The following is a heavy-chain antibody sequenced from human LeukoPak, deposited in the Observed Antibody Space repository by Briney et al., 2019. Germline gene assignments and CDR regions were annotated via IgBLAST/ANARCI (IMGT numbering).Heavy chain of an antibody. CDR3: ARDGWAYYDSSGYSPYYFDY. V-gene: IGHV3-21*01. CDR2: ISSSSSYI. CDR1: GFSFSSYA. Sequence: GGSLRLSCTASGFSFSSYAMRWVRRAPGKGREWVSSISSSSSYIYYADSVKGRVTISRDNAKISLSLQMNSRRAEDTALYYCARDGWAYYDSSGYSPYYFDYWGQGTLVTVSS. D-gene: IGHD3-22*01. J-gene: IGHJ4*02.